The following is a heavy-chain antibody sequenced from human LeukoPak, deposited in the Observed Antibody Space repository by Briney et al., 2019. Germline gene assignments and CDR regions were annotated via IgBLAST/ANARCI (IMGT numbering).Heavy chain of an antibody. CDR1: GGSISSYY. D-gene: IGHD4-11*01. V-gene: IGHV4-59*01. CDR2: IYYSGST. J-gene: IGHJ6*03. Sequence: PSETLSLTCTGSGGSISSYYWSWIRQPPGKGLEWIGYIYYSGSTNYNPSLKSRVTISVDTSKNQFSLKLSSVTAADTAVYYCARLQYRYYYMDVWGKGTTVTVSS. CDR3: ARLQYRYYYMDV.